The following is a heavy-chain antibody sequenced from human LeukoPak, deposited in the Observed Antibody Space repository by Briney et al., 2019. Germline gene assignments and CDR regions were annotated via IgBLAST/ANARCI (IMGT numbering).Heavy chain of an antibody. Sequence: SETLSLTCAVYAGSFSGYYWSWIRQPPGKGLECIGEINHSGSTNYNPSLKSRVTISVDTSKNQFSLKLGSVTAADTAVYYCARRPMVRGVIIHWGQGTLVTVSS. D-gene: IGHD3-10*01. CDR3: ARRPMVRGVIIH. CDR2: INHSGST. CDR1: AGSFSGYY. J-gene: IGHJ4*02. V-gene: IGHV4-34*01.